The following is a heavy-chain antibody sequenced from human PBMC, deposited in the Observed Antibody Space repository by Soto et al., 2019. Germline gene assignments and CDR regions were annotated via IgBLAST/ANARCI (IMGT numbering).Heavy chain of an antibody. CDR2: IYYSGST. Sequence: LSLTCTVSGGSISSYYWSWIRQPPGKGLEWIGYIYYSGSTNYNPSLKSRVTISVDTSKNQFSLRLSSVTAADTAVYYCASMANDAFDIWGQGTMVTVSS. D-gene: IGHD5-12*01. CDR1: GGSISSYY. CDR3: ASMANDAFDI. V-gene: IGHV4-59*01. J-gene: IGHJ3*02.